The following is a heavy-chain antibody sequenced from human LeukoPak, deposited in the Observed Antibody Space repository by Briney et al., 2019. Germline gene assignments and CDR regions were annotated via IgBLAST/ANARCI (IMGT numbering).Heavy chain of an antibody. V-gene: IGHV3-9*01. D-gene: IGHD2-8*01. CDR2: ISWNSGSI. Sequence: GGSLRLSCAASGFTFDDYAMHWVRQAPGKDLEWVSGISWNSGSIGYADSVKGRFTISRDNAKNSLYLQMNSLRAEDTALYYCAKVSLRNGAFDIWGQGTMVTVSS. CDR3: AKVSLRNGAFDI. CDR1: GFTFDDYA. J-gene: IGHJ3*02.